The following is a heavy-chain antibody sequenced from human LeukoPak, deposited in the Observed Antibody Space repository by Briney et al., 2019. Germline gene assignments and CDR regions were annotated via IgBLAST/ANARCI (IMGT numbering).Heavy chain of an antibody. CDR2: ISAYNGNT. V-gene: IGHV1-18*04. CDR1: GYTFTGYY. J-gene: IGHJ4*02. D-gene: IGHD3-3*01. Sequence: GASVKVSCKASGYTFTGYYMHWVRQAPGQGLEWMGWISAYNGNTNYAQKLQGRVTMTTDTSTSTAYMELRSLRSDDTAVYYCARYEFLEWSRGDYWGQGTLVTVSS. CDR3: ARYEFLEWSRGDY.